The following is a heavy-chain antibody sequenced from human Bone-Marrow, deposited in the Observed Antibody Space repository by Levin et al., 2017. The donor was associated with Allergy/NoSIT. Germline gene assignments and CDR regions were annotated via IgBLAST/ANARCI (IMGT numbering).Heavy chain of an antibody. D-gene: IGHD3-10*01. V-gene: IGHV1-46*01. CDR3: AREVVSYRIGVAGAFDY. CDR2: VNPSGGST. CDR1: GYTFTSHY. J-gene: IGHJ4*02. Sequence: ASVKVSCKASGYTFTSHYIHWVRQAPGQGLEWMGIVNPSGGSTSYAQKFQGRVTMTRDTSTSTVYMELSSLRAEDTAVYYCAREVVSYRIGVAGAFDYWGQGTLVTVSS.